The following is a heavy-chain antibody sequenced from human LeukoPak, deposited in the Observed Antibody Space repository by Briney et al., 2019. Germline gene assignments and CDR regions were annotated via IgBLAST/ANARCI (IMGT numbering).Heavy chain of an antibody. D-gene: IGHD6-13*01. J-gene: IGHJ4*02. V-gene: IGHV3-23*01. CDR1: GFTFSSFT. Sequence: PGGSLRLSCATSGFTFSSFTMNWVRQPLGQGLEWVSTTSDPHSGSETHYADSVKGRFTISRDNSKNTLYLQMNSLRAEDTAVYYCAKLGSSWYDSYFDYWGQGTLVTVSS. CDR2: TSDPHSGSET. CDR3: AKLGSSWYDSYFDY.